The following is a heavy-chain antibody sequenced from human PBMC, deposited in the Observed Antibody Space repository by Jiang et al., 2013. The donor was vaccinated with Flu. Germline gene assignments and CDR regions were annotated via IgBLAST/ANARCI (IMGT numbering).Heavy chain of an antibody. Sequence: GLVKPSQTLSLTCTVSGGPISSGDYYWSWIRQPPGKGLEWIGYIYYNGNTYYNPSLKSRVVLSLDTSKHQFSLRLNSVTATDAAVYYCAAATSVTMWAFDIWGPGTMVNVSS. V-gene: IGHV4-30-4*01. J-gene: IGHJ3*02. CDR3: AAATSVTMWAFDI. D-gene: IGHD3-10*02. CDR1: GGPISSGDYY. CDR2: IYYNGNT.